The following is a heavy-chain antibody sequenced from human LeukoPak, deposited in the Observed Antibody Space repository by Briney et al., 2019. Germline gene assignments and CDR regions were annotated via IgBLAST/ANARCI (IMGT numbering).Heavy chain of an antibody. CDR1: GGSFSGYY. D-gene: IGHD6-13*01. CDR3: ARCMGIAAAGSNWFDR. J-gene: IGHJ5*02. CDR2: INHSGST. Sequence: SETLSLTCAVYGGSFSGYYWSWIRQPPGKGLDWSGEINHSGSTNYNPSLKSRVTISVDTSKTQFSLKLSSVTAGDTAVYYCARCMGIAAAGSNWFDRWGQGTLVTVSS. V-gene: IGHV4-34*01.